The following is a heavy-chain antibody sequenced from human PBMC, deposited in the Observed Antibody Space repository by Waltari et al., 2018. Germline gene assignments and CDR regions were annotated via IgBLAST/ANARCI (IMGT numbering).Heavy chain of an antibody. Sequence: EVQLVQSGAEVKKPGESLKISCKGSGYSFTSYWIGWVRQMPGKGLEWMGISYPGDTDTRYSPSFQGQVTISADKSISTAYLQWSSLKASDTAMYYCASLRPYGSGRADDAFDIWGQGTMVTVSS. V-gene: IGHV5-51*03. CDR1: GYSFTSYW. CDR2: SYPGDTDT. J-gene: IGHJ3*02. CDR3: ASLRPYGSGRADDAFDI. D-gene: IGHD3-10*01.